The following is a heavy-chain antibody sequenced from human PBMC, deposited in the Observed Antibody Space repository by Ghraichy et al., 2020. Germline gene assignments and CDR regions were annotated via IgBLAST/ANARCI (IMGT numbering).Heavy chain of an antibody. CDR2: ILDSGYT. D-gene: IGHD3-16*01. J-gene: IGHJ4*02. CDR1: GDSMSSYY. CDR3: ARQGGGYGGPFVY. Sequence: SETLSLTCTVSGDSMSSYYWSWIRQSPGGGLEWIGYILDSGYTTYKPSLKSRVTISVDKSKQQFSLQLTSVTAADSALYYCARQGGGYGGPFVYWGPGALVTVSS. V-gene: IGHV4-59*12.